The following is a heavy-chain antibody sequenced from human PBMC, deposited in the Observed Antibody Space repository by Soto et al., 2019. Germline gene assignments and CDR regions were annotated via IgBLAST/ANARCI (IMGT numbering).Heavy chain of an antibody. J-gene: IGHJ4*02. CDR3: AKDQVPTYYYGSVSYDY. CDR1: GFTFSSYA. V-gene: IGHV3-23*01. Sequence: GGSLRLSCAASGFTFSSYAMSWVRQAPGKGLEWVSAISGSGSSTYYADSVKGRFTISRDNSKNTLYLQMNSLRAEDTAVYYCAKDQVPTYYYGSVSYDYWGQGTLVTVSS. CDR2: ISGSGSST. D-gene: IGHD3-10*01.